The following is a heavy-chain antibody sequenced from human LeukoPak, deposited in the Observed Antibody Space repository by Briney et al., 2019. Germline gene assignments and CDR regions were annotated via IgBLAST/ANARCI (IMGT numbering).Heavy chain of an antibody. D-gene: IGHD2-8*01. CDR1: GYTFTNYA. V-gene: IGHV1-18*01. J-gene: IGHJ5*02. Sequence: ASVKVSCKASGYTFTNYAIIWVRQAPGQGLEWMGWISDYSGNTNYAQKFQGRVTMTTDTSTSTAYMELRSLRSDDTGVFYCARVGPEYCINDNGACVGAWFDPWGQGTLVTVSS. CDR3: ARVGPEYCINDNGACVGAWFDP. CDR2: ISDYSGNT.